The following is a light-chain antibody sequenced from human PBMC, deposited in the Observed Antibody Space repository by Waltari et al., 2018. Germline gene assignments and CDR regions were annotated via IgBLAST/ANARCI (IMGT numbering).Light chain of an antibody. J-gene: IGLJ3*02. CDR1: SSDVGRYNL. V-gene: IGLV2-23*01. CDR3: CSYAGSAIWV. CDR2: EDN. Sequence: QSALTQPASVSGSPGQSTTISCTGTSSDVGRYNLVSWYQQHPGKAPKLMIYEDNKRPSGVSNRFSGSKSGNTASLTISGLQAEDEADYYCCSYAGSAIWVFGGGTKLTVL.